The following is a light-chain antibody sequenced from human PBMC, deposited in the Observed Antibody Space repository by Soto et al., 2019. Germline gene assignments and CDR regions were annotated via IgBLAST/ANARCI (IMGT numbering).Light chain of an antibody. CDR3: SSYTSSNSVV. CDR1: SSNFGKSI. CDR2: GNS. V-gene: IGLV1-44*01. J-gene: IGLJ2*01. Sequence: QSVVTQPPSVSGTPGQRVTISCSGSSSNFGKSIVSWYQQLPGRAPKVVVYGNSQRPLGVPVRFSGSKSGNTASLTISGLQAEDEADYYCSSYTSSNSVVFGGGTQLTVL.